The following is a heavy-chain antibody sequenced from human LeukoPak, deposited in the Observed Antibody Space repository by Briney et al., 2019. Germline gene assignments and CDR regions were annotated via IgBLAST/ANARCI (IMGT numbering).Heavy chain of an antibody. D-gene: IGHD2-15*01. J-gene: IGHJ4*02. Sequence: GRSLRLSCAASGFAFSSYAIHWVRQAPGKGLEWVAAISFDGSREYYADSVKGRITISGDNSKNTLNLQMNSLRAEDTAVYYCARDIWEVAAGARLDYWGQGTLVTVSS. V-gene: IGHV3-33*05. CDR3: ARDIWEVAAGARLDY. CDR2: ISFDGSRE. CDR1: GFAFSSYA.